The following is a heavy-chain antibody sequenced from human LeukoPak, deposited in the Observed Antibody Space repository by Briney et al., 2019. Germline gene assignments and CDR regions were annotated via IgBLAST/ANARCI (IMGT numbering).Heavy chain of an antibody. CDR3: ASYQLLISWFGP. Sequence: SETLSLTCAVYGGSFSGYYWSWIRQPPGKGLEWIGEINHSGSTNYNPSLKSRVTISVDTSKNQFSLKLSSVTAADTAVYYCASYQLLISWFGPWGQGTLVTVSS. J-gene: IGHJ5*02. CDR1: GGSFSGYY. V-gene: IGHV4-34*01. CDR2: INHSGST. D-gene: IGHD2-2*01.